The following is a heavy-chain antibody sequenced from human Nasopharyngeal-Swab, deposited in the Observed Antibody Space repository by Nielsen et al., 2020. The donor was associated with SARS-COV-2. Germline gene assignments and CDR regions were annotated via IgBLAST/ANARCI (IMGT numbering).Heavy chain of an antibody. CDR3: ARGRGYGPSYFDY. CDR1: GGSFRGYY. V-gene: IGHV4-34*01. CDR2: INHSGST. Sequence: SETLSLTCAVYGGSFRGYYWSWIRQPPGKGLEWIGEINHSGSTNYNPSLKSRVTISVDTSKNQFSLKLSSVTAADTAVYYCARGRGYGPSYFDYWGQGTLVTVSS. D-gene: IGHD5-18*01. J-gene: IGHJ4*02.